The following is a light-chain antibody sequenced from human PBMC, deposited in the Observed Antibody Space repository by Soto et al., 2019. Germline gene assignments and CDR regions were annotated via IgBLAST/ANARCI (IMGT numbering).Light chain of an antibody. V-gene: IGKV3-20*01. Sequence: EIVLTQSPGTLPLSPGERATLSCMASHTISSSYLAWYQQKPGQAPRLLMYGISRRATGIPDRFSGSGSGTDFTLTITRLEPEDFAVYYCQQYVTSSPRTFGQGTKVDIK. CDR2: GIS. CDR3: QQYVTSSPRT. CDR1: HTISSSY. J-gene: IGKJ1*01.